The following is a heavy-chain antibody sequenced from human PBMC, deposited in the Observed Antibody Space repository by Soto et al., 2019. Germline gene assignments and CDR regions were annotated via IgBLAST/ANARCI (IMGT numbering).Heavy chain of an antibody. CDR1: GYNFGAYW. J-gene: IGHJ4*02. Sequence: GESLKISCQGSGYNFGAYWIGWVRQMPGKGLEWMGIIFPGDSGTRYRPSFQGQVTISVDRSINTAYLQWSSLKASDTAMYCCASGGISGTPPDYWGQGTQVTVSS. D-gene: IGHD1-7*01. CDR2: IFPGDSGT. V-gene: IGHV5-51*01. CDR3: ASGGISGTPPDY.